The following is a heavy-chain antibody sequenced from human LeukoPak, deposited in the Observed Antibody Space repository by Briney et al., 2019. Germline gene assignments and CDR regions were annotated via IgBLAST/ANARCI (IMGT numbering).Heavy chain of an antibody. CDR2: IYFSGST. J-gene: IGHJ4*02. D-gene: IGHD3-22*01. Sequence: SETLSLTCTVSGGSISYSNSYWGWIRQPPGKGLEWIGNIYFSGSTYYKQSLKSRVTMSVDTSKNQFSLKLSSVTAADTAVYYCARDRPLYYYDSSGYLTDYWGQGTLVTVSS. CDR3: ARDRPLYYYDSSGYLTDY. CDR1: GGSISYSNSY. V-gene: IGHV4-39*07.